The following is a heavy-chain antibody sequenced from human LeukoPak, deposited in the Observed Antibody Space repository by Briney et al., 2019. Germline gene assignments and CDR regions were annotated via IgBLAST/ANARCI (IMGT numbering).Heavy chain of an antibody. CDR3: ARGVGVVDY. V-gene: IGHV4-34*01. Sequence: PSETLSLTCAVYGGSFSGYYWSWIRQPPGKGLEWIGEINHSGSTNYNPSLKSRVTISVDTSKNQSSLKLSSVTAADTAVYYCARGVGVVDYWGQGTLVTVSS. CDR2: INHSGST. CDR1: GGSFSGYY. J-gene: IGHJ4*02.